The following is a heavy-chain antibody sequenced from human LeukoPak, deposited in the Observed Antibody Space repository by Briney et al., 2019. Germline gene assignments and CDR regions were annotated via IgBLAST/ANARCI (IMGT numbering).Heavy chain of an antibody. CDR3: AKGVLRYFDWFRWVY. D-gene: IGHD3-9*01. Sequence: GGSLRLSCAASGFTFDNYGMSWVRLAPGKGLEWVSGINWNGGSIGYAHSVKGRFTISRDNSKNTLYLQMNSLRAEDTAVYYCAKGVLRYFDWFRWVYWGQGTLVTVSS. V-gene: IGHV3-20*04. CDR2: INWNGGSI. J-gene: IGHJ4*02. CDR1: GFTFDNYG.